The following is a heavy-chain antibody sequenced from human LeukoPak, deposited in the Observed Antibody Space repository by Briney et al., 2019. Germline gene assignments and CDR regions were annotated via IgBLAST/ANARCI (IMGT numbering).Heavy chain of an antibody. Sequence: AASVTVSCKASGYSFTGNYMHWVRQAPGQGFEWMGWINPNTGGTNYAQKFKGRVLMTRGTSISTAYLELSSLKSDDTAVYYCARVGYCSRGVCYNYDYWGQGTLVTVSS. CDR2: INPNTGGT. D-gene: IGHD2-8*01. V-gene: IGHV1-2*02. CDR1: GYSFTGNY. CDR3: ARVGYCSRGVCYNYDY. J-gene: IGHJ4*02.